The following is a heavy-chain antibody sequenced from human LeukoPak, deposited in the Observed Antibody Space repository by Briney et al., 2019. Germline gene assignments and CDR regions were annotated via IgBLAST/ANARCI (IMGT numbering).Heavy chain of an antibody. CDR3: ARDPYSNYFDY. D-gene: IGHD5-18*01. J-gene: IGHJ4*02. V-gene: IGHV1-2*02. CDR1: GYTLTELS. CDR2: INPNNGGT. Sequence: ASVKVSCKVSGYTLTELSMHWVRQAPGQGLEWMGWINPNNGGTNYAQKFQGRVTMTRDTSISTAYMELNRLRSDDTAVYYCARDPYSNYFDYWGQGTLVTVSS.